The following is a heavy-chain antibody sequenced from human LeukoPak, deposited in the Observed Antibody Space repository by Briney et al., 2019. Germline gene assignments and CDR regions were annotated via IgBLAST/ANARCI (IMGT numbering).Heavy chain of an antibody. V-gene: IGHV5-51*01. D-gene: IGHD2-8*02. Sequence: GGSLQISGQGSGYNFTSYWIGWVRQLPGKGLEGMGIIYPGDSDTRYSPSFQGQVTISADKSISTAYLQWSSLKASDTAMYYCARQFTGASNTDYWGQGTLVTVSS. CDR1: GYNFTSYW. J-gene: IGHJ4*02. CDR2: IYPGDSDT. CDR3: ARQFTGASNTDY.